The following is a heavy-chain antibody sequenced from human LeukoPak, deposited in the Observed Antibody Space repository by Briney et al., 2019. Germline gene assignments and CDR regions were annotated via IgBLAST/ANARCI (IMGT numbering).Heavy chain of an antibody. V-gene: IGHV4-38-2*01. CDR3: ARRTAMATTYYFDY. J-gene: IGHJ4*02. CDR2: IYHSGST. D-gene: IGHD5-24*01. Sequence: PSETLSLTCAVSGYSISSGYYWAGIRQPPGKGLEWIGSIYHSGSTYYNPSLKSRDTISVDTSKNPFSLKLSSVTAADTAVYYCARRTAMATTYYFDYWGQGSLVTVSS. CDR1: GYSISSGYY.